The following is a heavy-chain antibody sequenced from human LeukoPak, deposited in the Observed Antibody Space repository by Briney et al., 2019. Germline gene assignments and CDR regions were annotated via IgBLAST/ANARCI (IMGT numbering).Heavy chain of an antibody. V-gene: IGHV3-30*02. J-gene: IGHJ4*02. CDR2: IQYDGRNK. CDR1: GFTFSNYD. Sequence: GGSLRLSCATSGFTFSNYDMYWARQTPGKGLEWVAFIQYDGRNKYYADSVKGRFTISRDSSRNTVHLQMNSLRPEDSAVYYCAKITALSPGAFDYWGQGTLVTVSS. D-gene: IGHD2-21*02. CDR3: AKITALSPGAFDY.